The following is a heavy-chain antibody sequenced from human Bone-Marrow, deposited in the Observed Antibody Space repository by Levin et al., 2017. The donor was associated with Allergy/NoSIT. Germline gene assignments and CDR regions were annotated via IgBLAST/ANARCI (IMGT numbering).Heavy chain of an antibody. V-gene: IGHV3-11*01. CDR3: ALTTGTTLCFDN. Sequence: NTGGSLRLSCAASGVSFSDNYMSWIRQAPGKGLEWISYISGSGSMIFYADSVKGRFTISRDKTKNLLYLQMDTLRAEDTAVYYCALTTGTTLCFDNWGQGSLVTVSS. CDR1: GVSFSDNY. D-gene: IGHD1-7*01. J-gene: IGHJ4*02. CDR2: ISGSGSMI.